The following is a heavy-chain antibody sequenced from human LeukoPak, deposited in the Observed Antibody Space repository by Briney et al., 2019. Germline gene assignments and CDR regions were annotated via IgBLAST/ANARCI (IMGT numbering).Heavy chain of an antibody. J-gene: IGHJ4*02. CDR3: ARREPLRTFDY. CDR1: GGSISSSNYY. CDR2: IFSSGST. D-gene: IGHD5/OR15-5a*01. V-gene: IGHV4-39*01. Sequence: SETLSLTCTVSGGSISSSNYYWGWIRQPPGKVLEWIGSIFSSGSTSYNPSLESRVTISVDTSKNQFSLRLSSVTAADTAVYYCARREPLRTFDYWGQGTLVTVSS.